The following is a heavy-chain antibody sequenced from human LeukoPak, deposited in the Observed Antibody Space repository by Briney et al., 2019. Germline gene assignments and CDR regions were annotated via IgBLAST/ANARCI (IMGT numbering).Heavy chain of an antibody. V-gene: IGHV3-23*01. CDR2: ISGSGGST. Sequence: GFLRLSCAASGFTFSSYAMSVVRQAPGEGMEWVSAISGSGGSTYYADSVKGRFTISRDNSKKTLYLQMNSLRAEDTAVYYCAKAIHYYDSSGYTYYYMDVWGKGTTVTVSS. CDR1: GFTFSSYA. CDR3: AKAIHYYDSSGYTYYYMDV. J-gene: IGHJ6*03. D-gene: IGHD3-22*01.